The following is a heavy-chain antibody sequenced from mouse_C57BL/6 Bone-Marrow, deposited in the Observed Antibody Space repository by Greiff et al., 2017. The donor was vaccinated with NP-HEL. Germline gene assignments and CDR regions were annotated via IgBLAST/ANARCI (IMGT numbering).Heavy chain of an antibody. Sequence: EVMLMESGGDLVKPGGSLKLSCAASGFTFSSYGMSWVRQTPDKRLEWVATISSGGSYTYYPDSVKGRFTISRDNAKNTLYLQMSSLKSEDTAMYYCARRTYGNYLDYWGQGTTLTVSS. CDR2: ISSGGSYT. V-gene: IGHV5-6*02. CDR1: GFTFSSYG. D-gene: IGHD2-1*01. J-gene: IGHJ2*01. CDR3: ARRTYGNYLDY.